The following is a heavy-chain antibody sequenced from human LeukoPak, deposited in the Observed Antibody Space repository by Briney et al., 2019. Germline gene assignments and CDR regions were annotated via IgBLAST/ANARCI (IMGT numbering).Heavy chain of an antibody. CDR3: AAGGIYSLLDY. J-gene: IGHJ4*02. CDR2: FDPEHREA. D-gene: IGHD1-26*01. Sequence: ASVKVSCKASGYTFNSYGISWVRQAPGNGLEWMGGFDPEHREAIYAQKFQGRVSMTEDTSTDTAYMELSSLRSEDTAVYYCAAGGIYSLLDYWGQGTLVTVSS. CDR1: GYTFNSYG. V-gene: IGHV1-24*01.